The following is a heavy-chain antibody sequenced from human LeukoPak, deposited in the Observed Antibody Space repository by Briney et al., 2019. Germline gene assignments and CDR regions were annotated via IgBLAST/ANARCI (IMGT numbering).Heavy chain of an antibody. CDR2: IKEDGSRQ. D-gene: IGHD3-10*01. CDR3: ASGDALDF. V-gene: IGHV3-7*01. Sequence: GGSLRLSCAASGFTFSTYWMSWVRQTPGKGLEWVANIKEDGSRQYYVDSVKGRFTISRDNAKNSLYLQMNSLRVEDTAVYYCASGDALDFWGQGTLVTVSS. J-gene: IGHJ4*02. CDR1: GFTFSTYW.